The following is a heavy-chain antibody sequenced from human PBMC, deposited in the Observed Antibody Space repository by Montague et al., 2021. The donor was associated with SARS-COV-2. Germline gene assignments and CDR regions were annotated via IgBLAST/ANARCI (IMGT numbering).Heavy chain of an antibody. D-gene: IGHD1-20*01. J-gene: IGHJ5*02. V-gene: IGHV4-59*13. CDR3: ARTEYNWNDWFDP. CDR1: GGSISSYY. CDR2: IFHSGII. Sequence: SETLSLTCSVSGGSISSYYWSWIRQSPGKGLEWIGYIFHSGIIDYNPSLKNRVTISVDMSKNQFSLQLNSVTAADSAVYYCARTEYNWNDWFDPWGQGTLVTVSS.